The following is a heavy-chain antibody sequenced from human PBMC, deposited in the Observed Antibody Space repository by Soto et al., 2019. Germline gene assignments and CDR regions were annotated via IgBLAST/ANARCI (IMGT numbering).Heavy chain of an antibody. J-gene: IGHJ6*02. CDR2: IYYSGST. CDR1: GGSISSYY. D-gene: IGHD1-26*01. V-gene: IGHV4-59*08. CDR3: AGPYYGHYSYYGMVV. Sequence: QVQLQESGPGLVKPSETLSLTCTVSGGSISSYYWSWIRQPPGKGLEWIGYIYYSGSTNYNPSLKSRATIXXAXSXXQFSLKLSSVTAADTAVYYCAGPYYGHYSYYGMVVWGPGTTVTVSS.